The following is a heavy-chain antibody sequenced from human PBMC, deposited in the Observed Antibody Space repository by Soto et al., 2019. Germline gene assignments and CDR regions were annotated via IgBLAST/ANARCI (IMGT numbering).Heavy chain of an antibody. V-gene: IGHV4-4*02. CDR3: ARGGIVVVVAAREAFDI. D-gene: IGHD2-15*01. Sequence: SETLSLTCAVSGGSISSSNWWSWVRQPPGKGLEWIGEIYHSGSTNYNPSLKSRVTISVDTSKNQFSLKLSSVTAADTAVYYCARGGIVVVVAAREAFDIWGQGTMVTVS. J-gene: IGHJ3*02. CDR2: IYHSGST. CDR1: GGSISSSNW.